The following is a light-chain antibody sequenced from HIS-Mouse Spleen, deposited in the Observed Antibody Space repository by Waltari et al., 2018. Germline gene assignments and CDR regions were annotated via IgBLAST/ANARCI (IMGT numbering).Light chain of an antibody. Sequence: DIVMTQSPLSLPVTPGEPASISCRSSQSLLHSNGYNYLDWYLQKQGQSPQLLIYLGSNPASGVPDRFSGSGAGTDVTLKISRVEGEDVGVFYCQQYYSTPWTFGQGTKVEIK. J-gene: IGKJ1*01. CDR1: QSLLHSNGYNY. CDR2: LGS. V-gene: IGKV2-28*01. CDR3: QQYYSTPWT.